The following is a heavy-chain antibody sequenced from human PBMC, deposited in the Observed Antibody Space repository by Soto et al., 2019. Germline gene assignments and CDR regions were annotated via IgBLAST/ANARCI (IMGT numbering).Heavy chain of an antibody. D-gene: IGHD3-22*01. CDR3: ARQTYYFDTSGYAFDY. J-gene: IGHJ4*02. V-gene: IGHV1-8*01. Sequence: QVQLVQSGAEVKKPGASVKVSCKTSGYTFTNYDIYWVRQAAGYVLEWMGWMNPNSGDTQYAQRFQGRVTMTRDTSKSTAYMELSSLRSEDTALYYCARQTYYFDTSGYAFDYWGQGTPVIVSS. CDR1: GYTFTNYD. CDR2: MNPNSGDT.